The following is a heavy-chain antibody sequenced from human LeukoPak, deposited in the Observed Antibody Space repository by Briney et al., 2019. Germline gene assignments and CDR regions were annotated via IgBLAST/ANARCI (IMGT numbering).Heavy chain of an antibody. CDR1: GLTFSSYS. Sequence: TGGSLRLSCAASGLTFSSYSMNWVRQAPGRGLEWVSSISSSTSYIYYADSVKGRFTISRDNAKNSLYLQMNSLRAEDTAVYYCARDQAQWRVDAFDIWGQGTMVTVSS. V-gene: IGHV3-21*01. J-gene: IGHJ3*02. CDR3: ARDQAQWRVDAFDI. CDR2: ISSSTSYI. D-gene: IGHD6-19*01.